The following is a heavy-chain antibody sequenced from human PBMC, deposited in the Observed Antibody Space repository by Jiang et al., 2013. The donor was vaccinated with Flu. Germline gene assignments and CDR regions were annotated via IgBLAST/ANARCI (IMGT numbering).Heavy chain of an antibody. CDR1: GFTFSSYW. CDR2: IKQDGSEK. D-gene: IGHD2-2*02. Sequence: QLLESGGGLVQPGGSLRLSCAASGFTFSSYWMSWVRQAPGKGLEWVANIKQDGSEKYYVDSVKGRFTISRDNAKNSLYLQMNSLRAEDTAVYYCAREGRENVVVPAAIGPYYYYGMDVWGQGTTVTVSS. CDR3: AREGRENVVVPAAIGPYYYYGMDV. J-gene: IGHJ6*02. V-gene: IGHV3-7*03.